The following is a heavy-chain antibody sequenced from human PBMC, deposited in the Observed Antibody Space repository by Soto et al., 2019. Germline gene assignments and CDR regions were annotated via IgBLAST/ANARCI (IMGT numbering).Heavy chain of an antibody. CDR2: INTANGNT. D-gene: IGHD3-10*01. CDR1: GYNFSAYS. V-gene: IGHV1-3*04. CDR3: ARLYTMVRGAFDWFDP. J-gene: IGHJ5*02. Sequence: QVQLVQSGAEVRKPGASVKISCKASGYNFSAYSTHWVRQAPGQRFEWMGWINTANGNTKYSRKCQGRVTITRDTLATTDYMELRSLRHEDTAVYYCARLYTMVRGAFDWFDPWGQGTEVIVSS.